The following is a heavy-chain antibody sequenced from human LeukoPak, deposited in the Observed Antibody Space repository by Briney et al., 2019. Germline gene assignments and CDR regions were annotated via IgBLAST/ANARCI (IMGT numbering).Heavy chain of an antibody. CDR3: ARGGTMVRGVISLLDV. CDR2: TGSAGDT. V-gene: IGHV3-13*01. Sequence: GGSLRLSCAASGFTFSSYDMHWVRQATGKGLEWVSATGSAGDTYYSGSVKGRFTISREGAKNSLYLQMNSLRAGDTAVYYCARGGTMVRGVISLLDVWGKGTTVTISS. D-gene: IGHD3-10*01. CDR1: GFTFSSYD. J-gene: IGHJ6*04.